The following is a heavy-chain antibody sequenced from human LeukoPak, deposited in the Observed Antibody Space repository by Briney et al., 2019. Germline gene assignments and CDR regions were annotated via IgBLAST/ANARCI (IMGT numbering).Heavy chain of an antibody. CDR1: GGSFSGYY. CDR2: INHSGST. Sequence: PSETLSLTCAVYGGSFSGYYWIWIRQPPGQGLEWIGEINHSGSTNYNPSLKSRVTISVDTSKNQFSLKLSSVTAADTAVYYCARGLMVRGFNGMDVWGQGTTVTVSS. D-gene: IGHD3-10*01. J-gene: IGHJ6*02. CDR3: ARGLMVRGFNGMDV. V-gene: IGHV4-34*01.